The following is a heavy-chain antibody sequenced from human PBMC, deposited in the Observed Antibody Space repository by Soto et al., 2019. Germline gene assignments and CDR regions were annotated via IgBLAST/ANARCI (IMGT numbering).Heavy chain of an antibody. Sequence: SETLSLTCTVSGGSINSGDYYWSWIRQPPGKGLEWIGYIYYSGSTYYYPSLKSRVTISVDTSKNQFSLKLSAVTAADTAVYYCARGLPAAIGNWFDPCGPGVLATVS. CDR3: ARGLPAAIGNWFDP. V-gene: IGHV4-30-4*01. CDR2: IYYSGST. CDR1: GGSINSGDYY. J-gene: IGHJ5*02. D-gene: IGHD2-2*02.